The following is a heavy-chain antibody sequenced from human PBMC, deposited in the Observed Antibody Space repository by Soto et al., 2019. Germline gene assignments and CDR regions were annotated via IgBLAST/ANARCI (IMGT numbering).Heavy chain of an antibody. CDR3: ARDNRYCSSTSCPFYWFEP. CDR2: IYYSGST. D-gene: IGHD2-2*01. Sequence: PSETLSLTCTVSGGSISSYYWSWIRQPPGKGLEWIGYIYYSGSTNYNPSLKSRVTISVDTSKNQFSLKLSSVTAADTAVYYCARDNRYCSSTSCPFYWFEPWGQGTLVTVSS. J-gene: IGHJ5*02. CDR1: GGSISSYY. V-gene: IGHV4-59*12.